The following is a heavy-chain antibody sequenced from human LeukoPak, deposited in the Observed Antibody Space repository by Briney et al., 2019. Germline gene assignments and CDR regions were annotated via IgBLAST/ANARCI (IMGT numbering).Heavy chain of an antibody. CDR2: INHSGST. J-gene: IGHJ4*02. D-gene: IGHD2-15*01. CDR3: ARGRRDIVVVVAAPFGY. V-gene: IGHV4-34*01. Sequence: SETLSLTCAVYGGSFSGYYWSWIRQPPGKGLEWIGVINHSGSTNYNPSLKSRVTISVDTSKNQFSLKLSSVTAADTAVYYCARGRRDIVVVVAAPFGYWGQGTLVTVSS. CDR1: GGSFSGYY.